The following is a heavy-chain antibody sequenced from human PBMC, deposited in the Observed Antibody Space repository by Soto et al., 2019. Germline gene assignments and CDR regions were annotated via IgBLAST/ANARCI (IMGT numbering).Heavy chain of an antibody. V-gene: IGHV3-21*02. Sequence: EVRLVESGGGLVKPGGSLRVSCAASGFNFNTYSMNWVRQAPGKGLECVSFISTSGGYKYYADSVRGRFTISRNNSKKTVYQEMNRLTEDDTAVYYCAGERSALTGARDAMDVWGQGTTVTVSS. CDR1: GFNFNTYS. D-gene: IGHD7-27*01. CDR2: ISTSGGYK. CDR3: AGERSALTGARDAMDV. J-gene: IGHJ6*02.